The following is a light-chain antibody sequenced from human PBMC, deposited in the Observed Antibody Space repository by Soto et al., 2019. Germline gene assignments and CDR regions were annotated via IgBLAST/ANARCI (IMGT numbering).Light chain of an antibody. CDR2: WAS. CDR1: QSVFYNSNNKNY. Sequence: EIVMTQSPDSLAVALGERATINCKSSQSVFYNSNNKNYLAWYQQKPGQPPKLLIYWASTRESGVPDRFSGSGSGTDFTLTISSLQAEDVALYYCQQSYSIPLTFGQGTKVDIK. V-gene: IGKV4-1*01. CDR3: QQSYSIPLT. J-gene: IGKJ1*01.